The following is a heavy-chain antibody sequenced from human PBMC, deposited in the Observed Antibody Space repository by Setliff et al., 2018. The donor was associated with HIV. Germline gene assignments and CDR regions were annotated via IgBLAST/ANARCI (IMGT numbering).Heavy chain of an antibody. Sequence: SETLSLTCAVDGGSFSGYYWSWIRQSPGKGLEWIGEVSYSGNTNYNPSLKSRLNISVDKSKNQFSLKVSSVTAADTAVYYCARGDYYDSSGYEGLDSWGQGTLVTVSS. D-gene: IGHD3-22*01. CDR1: GGSFSGYY. V-gene: IGHV4-34*01. CDR2: VSYSGNT. J-gene: IGHJ4*02. CDR3: ARGDYYDSSGYEGLDS.